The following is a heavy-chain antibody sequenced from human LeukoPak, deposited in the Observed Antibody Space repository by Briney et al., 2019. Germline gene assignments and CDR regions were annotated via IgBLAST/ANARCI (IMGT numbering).Heavy chain of an antibody. Sequence: SETLSLTCTVSGGSISSSSYYWSWIRQPPGKGLEWIGEINHSGSTNYNPSLKSRVTISVDTSKNQFSLKLSSVTAADTAVYYCATTGGNYYDSSGYAYWGQGTLVTVSS. CDR3: ATTGGNYYDSSGYAY. CDR1: GGSISSSSYY. V-gene: IGHV4-39*07. CDR2: INHSGST. D-gene: IGHD3-22*01. J-gene: IGHJ4*02.